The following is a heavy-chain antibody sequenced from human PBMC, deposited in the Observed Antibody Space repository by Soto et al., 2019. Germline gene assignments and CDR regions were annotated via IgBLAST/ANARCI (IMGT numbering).Heavy chain of an antibody. Sequence: QVQLVQSGAEVRQPASSVKVSCKTSGGTFSSYAISWVRQAPGQGLEWMVGIVPIVDTSTYAQKFQGRVTITADESTSTVYMELSSLRSDDMAVYYCVRVVAIPGYPDNWGQGTLVTVSS. CDR1: GGTFSSYA. CDR2: IVPIVDTS. J-gene: IGHJ4*02. V-gene: IGHV1-69*12. D-gene: IGHD5-12*01. CDR3: VRVVAIPGYPDN.